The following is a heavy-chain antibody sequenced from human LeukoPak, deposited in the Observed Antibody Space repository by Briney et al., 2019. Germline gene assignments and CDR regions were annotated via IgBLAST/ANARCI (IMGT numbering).Heavy chain of an antibody. CDR1: GGSISSGSYY. J-gene: IGHJ4*02. CDR2: IYTSGST. D-gene: IGHD1-26*01. V-gene: IGHV4-61*02. CDR3: AREAGDSGSPGDY. Sequence: SETLSLTCTVSGGSISSGSYYWSWIRQPAGKGLEWIGRIYTSGSTNYNPSLKSRVTTSVDTSKNQFSLKLSSVTAADTAVYYCAREAGDSGSPGDYWGQGTLVTVSS.